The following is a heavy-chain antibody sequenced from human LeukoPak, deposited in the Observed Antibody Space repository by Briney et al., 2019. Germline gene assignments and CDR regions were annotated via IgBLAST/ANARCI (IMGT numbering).Heavy chain of an antibody. CDR3: TRDQH. V-gene: IGHV3-7*01. Sequence: PGGSLRLSCAGSGFIFCTTSMSWVCQTPGKGLEWVASINYDGSEKYYVGSVEGRFTISRDSAKKSLFLQMNSLRAEDTAIYYCTRDQHWGQGTLVTVSS. J-gene: IGHJ1*01. CDR1: GFIFCTTS. CDR2: INYDGSEK.